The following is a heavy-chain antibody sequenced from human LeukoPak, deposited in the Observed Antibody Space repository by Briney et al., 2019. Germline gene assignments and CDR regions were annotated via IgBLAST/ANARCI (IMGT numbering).Heavy chain of an antibody. CDR1: GGSFSGYY. D-gene: IGHD2-2*01. CDR2: INHIGDT. V-gene: IGHV4-34*01. J-gene: IGHJ5*02. CDR3: ARPLGYCSSSSCPQPWFDP. Sequence: SETLSLTCAVYGGSFSGYYWSWIRQPPGKGLEWIGEINHIGDTNYNPSLKSRVTISADTSKNQFSLKLSSVIAADTAVYYCARPLGYCSSSSCPQPWFDPWGQGTLVTVSS.